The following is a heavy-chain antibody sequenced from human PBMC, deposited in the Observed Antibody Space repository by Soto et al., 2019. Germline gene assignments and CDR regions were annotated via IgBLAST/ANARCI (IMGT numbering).Heavy chain of an antibody. J-gene: IGHJ4*02. CDR1: GFSFSTSAVG. CDR3: AHVYWAASGTRYYFDY. V-gene: IGHV2-5*02. D-gene: IGHD6-13*01. CDR2: IYWDDGK. Sequence: SGPTLVNPTQTLTLTCTFSGFSFSTSAVGVGWIRQPPGKALEWLALIYWDDGKRYSPSLKSRLTITKDTSRNQEVVTMTNKDSVDTATYYFAHVYWAASGTRYYFDYWGQGTLVTVSS.